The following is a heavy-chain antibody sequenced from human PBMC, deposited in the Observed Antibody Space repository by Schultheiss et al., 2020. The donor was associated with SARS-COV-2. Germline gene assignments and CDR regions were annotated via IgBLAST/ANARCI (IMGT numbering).Heavy chain of an antibody. J-gene: IGHJ4*02. V-gene: IGHV3-7*01. CDR2: MKQDGSEK. Sequence: GGSLRLSCAASGFTFSSYEMNWVRQAPGKGLEWVANMKQDGSEKYYVDSVKGRFTIARDNAKNSLYLQMNSLRAEDTAVYYCARDLDSSGWYDYWGQGTLVTVSS. D-gene: IGHD6-19*01. CDR3: ARDLDSSGWYDY. CDR1: GFTFSSYE.